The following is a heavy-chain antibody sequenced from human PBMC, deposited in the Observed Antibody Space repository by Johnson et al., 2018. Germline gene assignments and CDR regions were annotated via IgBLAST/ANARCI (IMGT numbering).Heavy chain of an antibody. CDR1: GGTFSSYA. CDR2: IIPIFGTA. CDR3: AGGYYYESSGYYYDAFDI. V-gene: IGHV1-69*12. D-gene: IGHD3-22*01. J-gene: IGHJ3*02. Sequence: QVQLVQSGAEVKKPGSSVKVSCKASGGTFSSYAISWVRQAPGQGLEWMGGIIPIFGTANYAQKFQGRVTITADESTSTADMELSSLRSEDTAVYYCAGGYYYESSGYYYDAFDIWGQGTMVTVSS.